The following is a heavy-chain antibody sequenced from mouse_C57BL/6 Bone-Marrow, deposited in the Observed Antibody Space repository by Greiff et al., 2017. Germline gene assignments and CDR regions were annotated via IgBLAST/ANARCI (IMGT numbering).Heavy chain of an antibody. CDR3: AREGLRFYWYFDV. CDR2: IDPSDSYP. D-gene: IGHD2-2*01. J-gene: IGHJ1*03. V-gene: IGHV1-69*01. CDR1: GYTFTSYW. Sequence: VQLQQPGAELVMPGASVKLSCKASGYTFTSYWLHWVKQRPGQGLEWIGEIDPSDSYPNYNQKFKGKSTLTVDKSSSTAYMQLSSLTSEDSAVYYCAREGLRFYWYFDVWGTGTTVTVSS.